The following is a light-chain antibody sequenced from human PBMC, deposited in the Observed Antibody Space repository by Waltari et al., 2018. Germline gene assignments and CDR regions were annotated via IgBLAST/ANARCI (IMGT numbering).Light chain of an antibody. Sequence: QSALTQPASVSGSPGQSISISCIGTSSDIWTFNLFSWYLQYPGTAPKLLIYDVSQRPSGVSNRFSGSKSGNTASLTISGLQAEDEAIYYCCSYAGSRTWVFGGGAKLTVL. CDR2: DVS. V-gene: IGLV2-23*02. CDR1: SSDIWTFNL. CDR3: CSYAGSRTWV. J-gene: IGLJ3*02.